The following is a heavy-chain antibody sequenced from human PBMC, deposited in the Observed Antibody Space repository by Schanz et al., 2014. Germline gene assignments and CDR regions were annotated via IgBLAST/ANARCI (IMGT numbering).Heavy chain of an antibody. CDR1: GFTVTSYY. J-gene: IGHJ6*02. Sequence: EMQLVESGGGLIQPGGSLRLSCAASGFTVTSYYMSWVRQAPGKGLEWVSAISGSGVSTHYADSVKGRFTISRDNSKNTLYLQMNSLGAEDTAVYYCARRITGTHHNPYYHGMDVWGQGTTXTVSS. CDR3: ARRITGTHHNPYYHGMDV. CDR2: SGSGVST. D-gene: IGHD1-20*01. V-gene: IGHV3-23*04.